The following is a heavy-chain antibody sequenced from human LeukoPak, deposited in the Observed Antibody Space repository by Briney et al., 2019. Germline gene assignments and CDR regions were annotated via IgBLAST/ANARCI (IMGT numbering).Heavy chain of an antibody. D-gene: IGHD5-18*01. CDR3: AREVLDTAMALGY. V-gene: IGHV3-66*01. Sequence: GGSLRLSCAASGFTVSSNYMSWVRQAPGKGLEWVSIIYSGGTTYYADSVRGRFTISRDNSKNTLYLQMNSLRAEDTAVYYCAREVLDTAMALGYWGQGTLVTVSS. CDR1: GFTVSSNY. CDR2: IYSGGTT. J-gene: IGHJ4*02.